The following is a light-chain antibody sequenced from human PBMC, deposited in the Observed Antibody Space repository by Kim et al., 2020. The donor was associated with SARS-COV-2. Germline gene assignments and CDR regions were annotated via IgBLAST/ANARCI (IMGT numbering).Light chain of an antibody. CDR3: QTWGTGIG. Sequence: QLVLTQSPSASASLGASVKLTCTLSSGHSSYAIAWHQQQPEKGPRYLMKLNSDGSHSKGDGIPDRFSGSSYGAERYLTISRLQSEDEADYYCQTWGTGIGFGGGTQLTVL. V-gene: IGLV4-69*01. J-gene: IGLJ3*02. CDR2: LNSDGSH. CDR1: SGHSSYA.